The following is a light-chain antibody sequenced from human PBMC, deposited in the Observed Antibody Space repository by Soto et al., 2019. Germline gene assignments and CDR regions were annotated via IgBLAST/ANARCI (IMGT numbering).Light chain of an antibody. CDR2: GAS. CDR1: QGISSY. Sequence: DIQLTQSPSFLSASVGDRVTITCRASQGISSYLAWYQQRPGNAPKLLMYGASTLQSGVPSRFSGSASGTTFTLTINSLQPEDFATYYCQQLNNFPRTFGQGTKVE. J-gene: IGKJ1*01. CDR3: QQLNNFPRT. V-gene: IGKV1-9*01.